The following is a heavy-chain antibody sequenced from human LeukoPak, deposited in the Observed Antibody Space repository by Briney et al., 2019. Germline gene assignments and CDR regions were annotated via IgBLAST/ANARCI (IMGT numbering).Heavy chain of an antibody. V-gene: IGHV4-59*01. J-gene: IGHJ4*02. Sequence: ASETLSLTCSVSGGFNTHYYWSWIRQPPGKGLEWIGYIYHSGSTNYNPSLKSRVTISVGTSKNHFSLKLSSVTAADTAVYYCARDGYNTPGYWGQGTLVTVSS. CDR2: IYHSGST. CDR1: GGFNTHYY. D-gene: IGHD5-24*01. CDR3: ARDGYNTPGY.